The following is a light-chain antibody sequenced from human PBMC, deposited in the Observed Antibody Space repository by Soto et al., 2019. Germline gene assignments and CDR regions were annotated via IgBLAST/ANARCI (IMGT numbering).Light chain of an antibody. CDR2: GNN. CDR1: SSNIGAGYD. V-gene: IGLV1-40*01. J-gene: IGLJ1*01. CDR3: QSYASSLSANFV. Sequence: QSVLTQPPSVSGAPGQRFTISFTGISSNIGAGYDVHWYQQLPGKAPKLLIYGNNNRPSGVPDRFSGSKSGTSASLAITGLRADDEADYYCQSYASSLSANFVFGTGTKVTVL.